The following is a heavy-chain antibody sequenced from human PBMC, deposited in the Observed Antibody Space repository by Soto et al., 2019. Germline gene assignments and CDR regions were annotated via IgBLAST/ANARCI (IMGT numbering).Heavy chain of an antibody. D-gene: IGHD6-19*01. Sequence: QVQLVQSGAEVKKPGASVNVSCKASGFTFSKYAMHWVRQAPGQLLGGMGWINAGNGNTRYLEKLQGRVTIIRDTSASTAYMALSRLRSEDTAGYYCARDYADIAVAGIPLLAHWGQGTRVTVSS. J-gene: IGHJ4*01. V-gene: IGHV1-3*01. CDR3: ARDYADIAVAGIPLLAH. CDR2: INAGNGNT. CDR1: GFTFSKYA.